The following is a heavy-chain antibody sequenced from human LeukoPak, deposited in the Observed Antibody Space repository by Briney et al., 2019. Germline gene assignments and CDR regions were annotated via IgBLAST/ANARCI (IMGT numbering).Heavy chain of an antibody. CDR2: IYYSGST. J-gene: IGHJ5*02. CDR1: GGSISSYY. V-gene: IGHV4-59*08. D-gene: IGHD2-2*01. Sequence: KPSETLSLTCTVSGGSISSYYWSWIRQPPGKGLEWIGYIYYSGSTYYNPSLKSRVTISVDTSKNQFSLKLSSVTAADTAVYYCARRVVPAARGWFDPWGQGTLVTVSS. CDR3: ARRVVPAARGWFDP.